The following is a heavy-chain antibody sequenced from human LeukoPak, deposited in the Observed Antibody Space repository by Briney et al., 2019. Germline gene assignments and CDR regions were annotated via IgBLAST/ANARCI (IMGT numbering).Heavy chain of an antibody. CDR3: ARLVREPTETVDY. Sequence: PGGSLRLSCAASGFTFSSYSMNWVRLAPGKGLEWVSSISSSSSYIYYADSVKGRFTISRDNAKNSLYLQMNSLRAEDTAVYYCARLVREPTETVDYWGQGTLVTVSS. J-gene: IGHJ4*02. D-gene: IGHD3-10*01. CDR2: ISSSSSYI. V-gene: IGHV3-21*01. CDR1: GFTFSSYS.